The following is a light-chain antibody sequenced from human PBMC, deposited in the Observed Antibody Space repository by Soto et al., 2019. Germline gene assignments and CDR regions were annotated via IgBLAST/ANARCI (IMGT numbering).Light chain of an antibody. CDR2: SAS. J-gene: IGKJ1*01. CDR1: RSINTY. Sequence: DIQMTQSPSSLSASVGDRVTITCRASRSINTYVNWYQQRPGKAPELLIYSASNLHTGVPSRFSGSGSGTDFTFTINNLLPEDFAIYYCQQTYSTPRTFVQGTKVDIK. CDR3: QQTYSTPRT. V-gene: IGKV1-39*01.